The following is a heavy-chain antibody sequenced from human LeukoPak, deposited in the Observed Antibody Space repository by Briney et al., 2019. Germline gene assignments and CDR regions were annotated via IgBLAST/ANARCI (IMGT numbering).Heavy chain of an antibody. V-gene: IGHV1-3*01. CDR2: INAGNGNT. D-gene: IGHD3-22*01. J-gene: IGHJ4*02. Sequence: ASVKVSCKASGYTFTRYDINWVRQAPGQRLEWMGWINAGNGNTKYSQKFQGRVTITRDTSASTAYMELSSLRSEDTAVYYCARAWYYYDSSGYYYGPGDYWGQGTLVTVSS. CDR1: GYTFTRYD. CDR3: ARAWYYYDSSGYYYGPGDY.